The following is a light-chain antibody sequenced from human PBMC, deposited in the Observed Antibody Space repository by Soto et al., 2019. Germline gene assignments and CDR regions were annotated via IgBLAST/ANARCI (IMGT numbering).Light chain of an antibody. CDR2: PAS. V-gene: IGKV1-39*01. Sequence: DIQMTQSPSSLSASLGDRVTITCRASQSISSFLNWYQQKPGKAPKLLIYPASSLQSGVPSRFSGSGSGTDFTLTISSLQPEDFATYYCQQSYSTPHTFGQGTKVDI. J-gene: IGKJ2*01. CDR1: QSISSF. CDR3: QQSYSTPHT.